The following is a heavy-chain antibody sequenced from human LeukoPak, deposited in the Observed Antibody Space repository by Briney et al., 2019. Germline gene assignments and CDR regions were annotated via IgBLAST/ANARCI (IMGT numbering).Heavy chain of an antibody. CDR2: IYYSGST. Sequence: SETLSLTRTVSGGSISSSTYYWGWIRQPPGKGLEWIGSIYYSGSTNYNPSLKSRVTISVDTSKNQFSLKLSSVTAADTAVYYCARGPYYDFWSGYYFDPWGQGTLVTVSS. V-gene: IGHV4-39*07. J-gene: IGHJ5*02. CDR1: GGSISSSTYY. D-gene: IGHD3-3*01. CDR3: ARGPYYDFWSGYYFDP.